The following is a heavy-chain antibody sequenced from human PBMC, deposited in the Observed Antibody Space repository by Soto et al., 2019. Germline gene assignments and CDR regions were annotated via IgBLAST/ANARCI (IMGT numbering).Heavy chain of an antibody. CDR1: GYTLTELS. Sequence: ASVKVSCKVSGYTLTELSMHWVRQAPGKGLEWMGGFDPEDGETIYAQKFKGRVTMTEDTSTDTAYMELSSLRSEDTAVNYCATGPVAGLYYYYYYMDVWGKGTTVTVSS. CDR3: ATGPVAGLYYYYYYMDV. J-gene: IGHJ6*03. V-gene: IGHV1-24*01. D-gene: IGHD6-19*01. CDR2: FDPEDGET.